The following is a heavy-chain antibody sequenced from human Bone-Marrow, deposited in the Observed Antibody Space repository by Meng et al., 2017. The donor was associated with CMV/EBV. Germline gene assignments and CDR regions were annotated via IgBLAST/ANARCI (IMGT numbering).Heavy chain of an antibody. J-gene: IGHJ1*01. V-gene: IGHV4-38-2*02. Sequence: SETLSLSCTVSGYSISSGYYWGWIRQPPGKGLEWIGSIYHSGSTYYNPSLKSRVTISVDTSKNQFSLKLSSVTAADTAVYYCARGRICSSTSCHREYFQHWGQGTLVTVSS. CDR1: GYSISSGYY. CDR2: IYHSGST. CDR3: ARGRICSSTSCHREYFQH. D-gene: IGHD2-2*01.